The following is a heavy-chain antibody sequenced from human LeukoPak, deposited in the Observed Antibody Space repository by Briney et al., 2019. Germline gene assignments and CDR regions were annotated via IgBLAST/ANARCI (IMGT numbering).Heavy chain of an antibody. CDR1: GDSVSSNIAA. CDR3: AGVSNSNAWETFYFDY. D-gene: IGHD4-11*01. V-gene: IGHV6-1*01. CDR2: TYYRSKWYN. J-gene: IGHJ4*02. Sequence: SQTLSLTCAISGDSVSSNIAAWNWIRQSPSRGLEWLGRTYYRSKWYNDYAVSVKSRITISPDTSKSQFSLQLNSVTPEDTAVYYCAGVSNSNAWETFYFDYWGRGTLVTVSS.